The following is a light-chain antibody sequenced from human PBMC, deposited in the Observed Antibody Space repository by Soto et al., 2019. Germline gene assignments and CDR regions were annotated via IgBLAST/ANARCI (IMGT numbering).Light chain of an antibody. CDR1: QSISNW. CDR2: KAS. Sequence: DIQITQFPSTLSASVGDRVTITCRASQSISNWLAWYQQKPGKAPRLLIYKASSLESGVPSRFSGSGSGTEFTLTISSLQPDDFAIYYCQQHNSYSQTFGQGTKVEIK. J-gene: IGKJ1*01. CDR3: QQHNSYSQT. V-gene: IGKV1-5*03.